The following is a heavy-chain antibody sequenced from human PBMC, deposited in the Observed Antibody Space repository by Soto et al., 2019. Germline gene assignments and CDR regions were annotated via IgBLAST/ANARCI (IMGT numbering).Heavy chain of an antibody. J-gene: IGHJ6*02. CDR3: VRNWRYYGGDYYYGMDA. Sequence: ITLKESGPTLVKPTQTLTLTCTFSGFSRNTGGVGVGWVRQPRGKAMEWLALIYWDDDERYRPSLRSRLNITKDTINNQVVLTMTNMDPEDTATYYCVRNWRYYGGDYYYGMDAWGQGTTVTVSS. V-gene: IGHV2-5*02. CDR2: IYWDDDE. CDR1: GFSRNTGGVG. D-gene: IGHD3-10*01.